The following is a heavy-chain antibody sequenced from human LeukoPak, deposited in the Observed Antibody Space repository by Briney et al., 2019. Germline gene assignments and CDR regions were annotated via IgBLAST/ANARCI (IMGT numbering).Heavy chain of an antibody. CDR1: GFTFSSYG. D-gene: IGHD3-22*01. V-gene: IGHV3-30*02. CDR3: VKVDT. CDR2: IRYDGSNK. J-gene: IGHJ4*02. Sequence: GGSLRLSCATSGFTFSSYGMHWVRQAPGKGLEWVAFIRYDGSNKYYAESVKGRFTISRDNSRNTLYLQMDSLSAEDTAVYYCVKVDTWGQGTLVTVSS.